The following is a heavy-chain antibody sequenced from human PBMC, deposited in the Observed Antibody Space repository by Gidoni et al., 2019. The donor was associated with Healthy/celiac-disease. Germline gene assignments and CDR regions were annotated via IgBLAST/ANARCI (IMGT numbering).Heavy chain of an antibody. CDR3: ARSHDSSGSLFDP. J-gene: IGHJ5*02. Sequence: QVQLQESGPGLVKPSETLSLTCTVSGRSISSYYWSWIRQPPGKGLEWIGYVYYSGSTNYNPSLKSRVTISVDTSKNQFSLKLSSVTAADTAVYYCARSHDSSGSLFDPWGQGTLVTVSS. V-gene: IGHV4-59*01. CDR2: VYYSGST. CDR1: GRSISSYY. D-gene: IGHD3-22*01.